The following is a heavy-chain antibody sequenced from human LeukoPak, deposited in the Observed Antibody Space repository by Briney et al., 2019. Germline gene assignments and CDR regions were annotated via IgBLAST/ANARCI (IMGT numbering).Heavy chain of an antibody. CDR1: GFTFSSYA. CDR2: ISSNGGST. V-gene: IGHV3-64*01. D-gene: IGHD6-6*01. Sequence: PGGSLRLSXVASGFTFSSYAMHWVRQAPGKGLEYVSAISSNGGSTYYANSVKGRFTISRDNSKNTLYLQMGSLRAEDMAVYYCARNSSSSPFDYWGQGTLVTVSS. CDR3: ARNSSSSPFDY. J-gene: IGHJ4*02.